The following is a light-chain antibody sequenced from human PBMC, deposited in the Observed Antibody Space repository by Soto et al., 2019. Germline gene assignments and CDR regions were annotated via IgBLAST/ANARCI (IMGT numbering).Light chain of an antibody. V-gene: IGKV3-15*01. CDR3: QQYNSWPLP. Sequence: EIVMTQYPATLSVSPGERATLSCRASQTVSNNLAWYQQKPGQAPRLLFYSSSTRATGVPARFSGSRSGTELTLTISSLQSEDFAVYYCQQYNSWPLPFGGGTKVETK. CDR2: SSS. CDR1: QTVSNN. J-gene: IGKJ4*01.